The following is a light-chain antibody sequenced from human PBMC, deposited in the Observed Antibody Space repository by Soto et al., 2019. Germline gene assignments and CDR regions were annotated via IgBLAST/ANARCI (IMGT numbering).Light chain of an antibody. V-gene: IGKV4-1*01. CDR3: QQYYNTPCT. CDR2: WAS. J-gene: IGKJ1*01. Sequence: DIVMTQFKDSLAVSLGERATINCKSSKIFLDSSNNKNYLAWYQQKPGQPPNLLIYWASTRESGVPDRFSGSGSGTNFTITISSLHAEYVAVYYCQQYYNTPCTFGQGTKVDIK. CDR1: KIFLDSSNNKNY.